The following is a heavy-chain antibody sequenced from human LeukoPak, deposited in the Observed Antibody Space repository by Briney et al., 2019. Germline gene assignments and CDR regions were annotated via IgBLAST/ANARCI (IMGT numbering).Heavy chain of an antibody. CDR3: ARQQPTDYYDSSGYYYEVGGWFDP. Sequence: TGGSLRLSCAASGFTVSSNYMSWVRQAPGKGLEWVSVIYSGGSTYYADSVKGRFTISRHNSKNTLYLQMNSLRAEDTAVYYCARQQPTDYYDSSGYYYEVGGWFDPWGQGTLVTVSS. CDR2: IYSGGST. J-gene: IGHJ5*02. D-gene: IGHD3-22*01. V-gene: IGHV3-53*04. CDR1: GFTVSSNY.